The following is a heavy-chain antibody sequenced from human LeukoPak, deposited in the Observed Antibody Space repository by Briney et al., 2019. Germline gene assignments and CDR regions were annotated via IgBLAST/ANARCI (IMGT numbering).Heavy chain of an antibody. J-gene: IGHJ6*03. V-gene: IGHV3-21*01. D-gene: IGHD1-26*01. CDR2: ISSSSSCI. Sequence: GGSLRLSCEASGFTFSSYGMSWVRQAPGKGLEWVSSISSSSSCIYYADSVKGRFTISRDNAKNSLYLQMNSLRAEDTAVYYCARDLMQWELPTEWLYYYYYMDVWGKGTTVTISS. CDR3: ARDLMQWELPTEWLYYYYYMDV. CDR1: GFTFSSYG.